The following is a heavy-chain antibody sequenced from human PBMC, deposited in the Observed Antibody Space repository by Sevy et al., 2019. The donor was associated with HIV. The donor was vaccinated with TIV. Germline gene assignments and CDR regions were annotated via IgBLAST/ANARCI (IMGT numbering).Heavy chain of an antibody. Sequence: GGSLRLSCAASRFTFSSYSMNWVRQAPGKGLEWVSYITSSSSTIYYSDSVKGRFTISRDNAKNSLYLQMNSLRDEDTAVYYCAREMNSYGPSPTNYMDVWGKGTTVTVSS. CDR3: AREMNSYGPSPTNYMDV. CDR1: RFTFSSYS. V-gene: IGHV3-48*02. J-gene: IGHJ6*03. D-gene: IGHD5-18*01. CDR2: ITSSSSTI.